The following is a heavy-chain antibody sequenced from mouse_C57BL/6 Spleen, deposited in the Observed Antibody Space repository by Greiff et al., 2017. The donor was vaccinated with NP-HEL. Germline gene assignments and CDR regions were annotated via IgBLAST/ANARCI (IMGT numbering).Heavy chain of an antibody. CDR1: GYAFSSSW. CDR3: AQSSNWDGAY. J-gene: IGHJ3*01. CDR2: IYPGDGDT. Sequence: VQLQQSGPELVKPGASVKISCKASGYAFSSSWMNWVKQRPGKGLEWIGRIYPGDGDTNYNGKFKGKATLTADKSSSTAYMQLSSLTSEDSAVHFCAQSSNWDGAYWGQGTLVTVSA. D-gene: IGHD4-1*02. V-gene: IGHV1-82*01.